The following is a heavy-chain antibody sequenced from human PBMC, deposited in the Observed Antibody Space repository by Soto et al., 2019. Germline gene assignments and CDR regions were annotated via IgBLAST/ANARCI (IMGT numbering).Heavy chain of an antibody. CDR3: ALSLSSSCPGDY. V-gene: IGHV1-2*02. CDR2: INPNSGGT. D-gene: IGHD6-13*01. Sequence: VASVKVSCKASGYTFTGYYMHWVRQAPGQGLEWMGWINPNSGGTNYAQKFQGRVTMTRDTSISTAYMELSRLRSDDTAVYYCALSLSSSCPGDYWGQGTLVTVSS. CDR1: GYTFTGYY. J-gene: IGHJ4*02.